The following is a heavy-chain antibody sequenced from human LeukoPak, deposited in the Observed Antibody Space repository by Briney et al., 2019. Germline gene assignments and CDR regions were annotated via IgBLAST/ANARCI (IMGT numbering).Heavy chain of an antibody. CDR1: GFTFSSYA. Sequence: GGSLRLSCAASGFTFSSYAMHWVRQAPGKGLEWVAVISYDGSNKYYADSVKSRFTISRDNSKNTLYLQMNSLRAEDTAVYYCARGFGYCSSTSCLHLDYWGQGTLVTVSS. J-gene: IGHJ4*02. V-gene: IGHV3-30-3*01. CDR3: ARGFGYCSSTSCLHLDY. D-gene: IGHD2-2*01. CDR2: ISYDGSNK.